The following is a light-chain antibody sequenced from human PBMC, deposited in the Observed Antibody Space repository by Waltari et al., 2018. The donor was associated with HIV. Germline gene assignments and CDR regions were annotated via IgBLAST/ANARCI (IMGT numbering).Light chain of an antibody. CDR2: ANI. CDR1: SSHIGAGYD. Sequence: QSVLTQPPSVSGAPGQRVTISCTGSSSHIGAGYDVHWYQQLPGTAPKLLIYANIVRPSGVPDRFSCSKSGSSASLAITGLQAEDEAHYYCQSFDSSLTTSGVIFGGGTKLTVL. CDR3: QSFDSSLTTSGVI. V-gene: IGLV1-40*01. J-gene: IGLJ2*01.